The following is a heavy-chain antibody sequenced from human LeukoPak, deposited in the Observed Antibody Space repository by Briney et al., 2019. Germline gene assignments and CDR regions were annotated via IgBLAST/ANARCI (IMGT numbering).Heavy chain of an antibody. Sequence: SGGSLRLSCAASGSTFSSYAMSWVRQAPGKGLEWVSAISGSGGSTYYADSVKGRFTISRDNSKNTLYLQMNSLRAEDTAVYYCAKVPYSSSWYWLDYWGQGTLVTVSS. D-gene: IGHD6-13*01. CDR3: AKVPYSSSWYWLDY. V-gene: IGHV3-23*01. CDR1: GSTFSSYA. CDR2: ISGSGGST. J-gene: IGHJ4*02.